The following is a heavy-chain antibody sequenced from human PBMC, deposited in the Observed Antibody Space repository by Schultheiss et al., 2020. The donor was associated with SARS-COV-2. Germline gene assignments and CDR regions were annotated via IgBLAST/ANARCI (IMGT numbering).Heavy chain of an antibody. CDR1: GGSISSSSYY. Sequence: SETLSLTCTVSGGSISSSSYYWGWIRQPPGKGLEWIGYIYYSGSTYYNPSLKSRVTISVDTSKNQFSLKLSSVTAADTAVYYCARESITIFGVVTPWVYFDLWGRGTLVTVSS. CDR3: ARESITIFGVVTPWVYFDL. V-gene: IGHV4-39*02. CDR2: IYYSGST. D-gene: IGHD3-3*01. J-gene: IGHJ2*01.